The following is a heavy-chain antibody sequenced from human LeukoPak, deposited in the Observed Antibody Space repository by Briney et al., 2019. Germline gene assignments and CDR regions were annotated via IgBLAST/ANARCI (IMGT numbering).Heavy chain of an antibody. J-gene: IGHJ6*03. CDR1: GGSISSYY. V-gene: IGHV4-59*01. Sequence: SETLSLTCTVSGGSISSYYWSWIRQPPGKGLEWIGYIYYSGSTNYNPSLKSRVTMSVDTSKNQFSLKLSSVTAADTAVYYCARDAVVTDYYYYYYMDVWGKGTTVTVSS. CDR2: IYYSGST. CDR3: ARDAVVTDYYYYYYMDV. D-gene: IGHD3-22*01.